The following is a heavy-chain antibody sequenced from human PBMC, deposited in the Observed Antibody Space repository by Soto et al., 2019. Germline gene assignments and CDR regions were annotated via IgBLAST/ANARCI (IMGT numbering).Heavy chain of an antibody. V-gene: IGHV1-69*02. J-gene: IGHJ4*02. CDR2: IIPILGIA. Sequence: ASVKVSCKASGGTFSSYTISWVRQAPGQGLEWMGRIIPILGIANYAQKFQGRVTITADKSTSTAYMELSSLRSEDTAVYYCARVGSSSSWHRFDYWGQGTLVTVSS. D-gene: IGHD6-13*01. CDR1: GGTFSSYT. CDR3: ARVGSSSSWHRFDY.